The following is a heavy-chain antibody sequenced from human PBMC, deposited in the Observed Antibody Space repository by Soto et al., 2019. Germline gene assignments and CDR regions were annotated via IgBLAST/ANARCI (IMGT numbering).Heavy chain of an antibody. CDR1: GGSISSYY. CDR3: ARAHYGDYGYGMDV. Sequence: PSETLSLTCTFSGGSISSYYWSWIRQPPGKGLEWIGYIYYSGSTNYNPSLKSRVTISVDTSKNQFSLKLSSVTAADTAVYYCARAHYGDYGYGMDVWGQGTTVTVSS. V-gene: IGHV4-59*12. D-gene: IGHD4-17*01. J-gene: IGHJ6*02. CDR2: IYYSGST.